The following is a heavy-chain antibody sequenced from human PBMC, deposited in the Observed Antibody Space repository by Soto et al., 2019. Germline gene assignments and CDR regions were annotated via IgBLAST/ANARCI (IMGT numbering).Heavy chain of an antibody. J-gene: IGHJ4*02. D-gene: IGHD3-16*01. Sequence: QVQLVQSGAEVKKPGASVKVSCKASGYTFTNFGISWVRQAPGQGLEWMGWISAYNGNTNYAQNFQGRVTMTTDTSTSTAHMELRSLSSYLTAVYYCPRGGTPIDYWGQGTLVTVSS. CDR1: GYTFTNFG. CDR2: ISAYNGNT. V-gene: IGHV1-18*01. CDR3: PRGGTPIDY.